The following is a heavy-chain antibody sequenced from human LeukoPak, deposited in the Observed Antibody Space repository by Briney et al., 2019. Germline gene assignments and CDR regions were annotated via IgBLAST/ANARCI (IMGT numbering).Heavy chain of an antibody. J-gene: IGHJ5*02. V-gene: IGHV4-30-4*01. D-gene: IGHD3-22*01. CDR3: ARPYYYDSRIDP. CDR2: MYYSGST. Sequence: SQTLSLTCTVSGGAISSGDYYWSWIRQPPGKGLEWIAYMYYSGSTYYNPSLKSRVTMSADTSKNQLSLKLSSVTAADTAVYYCARPYYYDSRIDPWGQGILVTVSS. CDR1: GGAISSGDYY.